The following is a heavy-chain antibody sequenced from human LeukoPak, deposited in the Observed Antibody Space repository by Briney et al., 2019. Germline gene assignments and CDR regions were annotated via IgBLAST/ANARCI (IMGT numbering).Heavy chain of an antibody. D-gene: IGHD2-21*02. CDR2: IKKDGSEK. V-gene: IGHV3-7*01. J-gene: IGHJ4*02. CDR1: GFTFSAYS. Sequence: GESLRLSCAPSGFTFSAYSLSWVRQAPGKGLEWVAKIKKDGSEKDYVDSVKGRYTISRDNAKGSLYLQLSSLRAEDTAVYYCARGFQRGDSPVWGQGTLVTVSS. CDR3: ARGFQRGDSPV.